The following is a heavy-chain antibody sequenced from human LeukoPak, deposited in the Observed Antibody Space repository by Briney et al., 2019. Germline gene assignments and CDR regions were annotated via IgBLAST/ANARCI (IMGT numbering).Heavy chain of an antibody. CDR1: GFTFSSYS. CDR3: ARDKRRFDY. V-gene: IGHV3-33*08. Sequence: PGGSLRLSCAASGFTFSSYSMNWVRQAPGKGLEWVAVIWYDGSNKYYADSVKGRFTISRDNSKNTLYLQMNSLRAEDTAVYYCARDKRRFDYWGQGTLVTVSS. CDR2: IWYDGSNK. J-gene: IGHJ4*02.